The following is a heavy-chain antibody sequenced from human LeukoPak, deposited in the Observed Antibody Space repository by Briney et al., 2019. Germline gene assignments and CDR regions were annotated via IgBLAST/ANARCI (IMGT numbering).Heavy chain of an antibody. CDR2: IKQDGSEK. D-gene: IGHD5-12*01. V-gene: IGHV3-7*01. CDR1: GFTFSSYW. CDR3: ASWYSGYDRGFGY. Sequence: PGGSLRLSCAASGFTFSSYWMSWVRQAQGKGLEWVANIKQDGSEKYYVDSVKGRFTISRDNAKNSLYLQMNSLRAEDTAVYYCASWYSGYDRGFGYWGQGTLVTVSS. J-gene: IGHJ4*02.